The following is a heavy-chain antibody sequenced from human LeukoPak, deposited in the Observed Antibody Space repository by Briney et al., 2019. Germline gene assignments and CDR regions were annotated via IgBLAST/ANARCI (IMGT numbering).Heavy chain of an antibody. J-gene: IGHJ4*02. Sequence: GGSLRLSCAASGFTFKTHAMSWVRQAPGKGLEWVSRIDDSGVIRSYADSVKGRFTISRDNSKMTLTLQMNSLSAEDTAVYYCACSPHRASSDYWGQGTLVTVSS. CDR2: IDDSGVIR. CDR3: ACSPHRASSDY. V-gene: IGHV3-23*01. D-gene: IGHD3-10*01. CDR1: GFTFKTHA.